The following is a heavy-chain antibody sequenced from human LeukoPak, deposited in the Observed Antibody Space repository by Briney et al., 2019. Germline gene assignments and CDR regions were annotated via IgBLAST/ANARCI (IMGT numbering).Heavy chain of an antibody. Sequence: SETLSLTCTVSGGSISSSSYYWGWIRQPPGKGLEWIGSIYYSGSTYYNPSLKSRVSISVDRSSNQFSLKVTSVTAADTAVYYCARTHPTITIFGVVTAWYFDYWGQGTLVAVSS. J-gene: IGHJ4*02. CDR3: ARTHPTITIFGVVTAWYFDY. CDR2: IYYSGST. CDR1: GGSISSSSYY. V-gene: IGHV4-39*07. D-gene: IGHD3-3*01.